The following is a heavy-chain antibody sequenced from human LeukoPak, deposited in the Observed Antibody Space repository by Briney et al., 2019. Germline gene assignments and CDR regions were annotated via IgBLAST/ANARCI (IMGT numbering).Heavy chain of an antibody. J-gene: IGHJ4*02. CDR3: ARDGSDYDLDY. Sequence: PGGSLRLSCAASGFIFRSNGMHWVRQAPGKGLEWVAVIWHDGGNQYYADSVKGRFTISRDNSKNTLYLQMNSLRAEDTAVCYCARDGSDYDLDYWGQGTLVTVSS. CDR1: GFIFRSNG. CDR2: IWHDGGNQ. V-gene: IGHV3-33*01. D-gene: IGHD4-17*01.